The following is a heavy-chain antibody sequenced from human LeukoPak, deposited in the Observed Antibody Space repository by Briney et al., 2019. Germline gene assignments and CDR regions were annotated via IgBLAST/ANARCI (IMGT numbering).Heavy chain of an antibody. V-gene: IGHV4-59*08. CDR3: ARLRADILTGYYSLDAFDI. CDR2: IYYSGST. J-gene: IGHJ3*02. CDR1: GGSISSYY. Sequence: SETLSLTCTVSGGSISSYYWSWIRQPPGKGLEWIGYIYYSGSTNYNPSLKSRVTISVDTSKNQFSLKLSSVTAADTAVYYCARLRADILTGYYSLDAFDIWGQGTMVTVSS. D-gene: IGHD3-9*01.